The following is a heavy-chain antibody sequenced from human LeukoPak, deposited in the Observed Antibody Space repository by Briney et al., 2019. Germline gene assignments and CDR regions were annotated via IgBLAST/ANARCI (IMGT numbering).Heavy chain of an antibody. V-gene: IGHV3-7*01. Sequence: GGSLRLSCAASGFSFSSYWMSWVRQAPGKGLEWVANIKQDGSEKYYVDSVKGRFTISRDNAKNSLYLQMNSLRAEDTAVYYCARDPLPYYSDSSGYYYDYWGQGTLVTVSS. J-gene: IGHJ4*02. CDR3: ARDPLPYYSDSSGYYYDY. CDR2: IKQDGSEK. CDR1: GFSFSSYW. D-gene: IGHD3-22*01.